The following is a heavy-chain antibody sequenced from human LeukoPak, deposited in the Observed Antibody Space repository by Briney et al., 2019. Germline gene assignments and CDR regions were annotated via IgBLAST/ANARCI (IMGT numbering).Heavy chain of an antibody. J-gene: IGHJ4*02. D-gene: IGHD6-19*01. CDR1: GGSFSGYY. CDR2: INHSGST. CDR3: ASRYSSGWLYFDY. V-gene: IGHV4-34*01. Sequence: SETLSLTCAVYGGSFSGYYWSWIRQPPGKGLEWIGEINHSGSTNYNPSLKSRVTISVDTSKNQFSLKLSSVTAADTAVYYCASRYSSGWLYFDYWGQGTLVTVSS.